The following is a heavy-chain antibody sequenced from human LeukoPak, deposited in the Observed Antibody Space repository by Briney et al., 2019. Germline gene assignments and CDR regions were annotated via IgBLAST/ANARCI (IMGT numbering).Heavy chain of an antibody. CDR3: ARDPYYYDSSGYY. V-gene: IGHV4-38-2*02. D-gene: IGHD3-22*01. J-gene: IGHJ4*02. CDR2: IYHSGST. Sequence: SETLSLTCTVSGYSISSGYYWGWIRQPPGKGLEWIGSIYHSGSTYYNPSLKSRVTISVDTSKNQFSLKLSSVTAADTAVYYCARDPYYYDSSGYYWGQGTLVTVSS. CDR1: GYSISSGYY.